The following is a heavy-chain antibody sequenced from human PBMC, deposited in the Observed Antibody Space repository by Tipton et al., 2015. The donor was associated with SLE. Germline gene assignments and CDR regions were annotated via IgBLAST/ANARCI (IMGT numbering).Heavy chain of an antibody. D-gene: IGHD6-6*01. Sequence: SLRLSCAASDFTFSNYWMHWVRQAPGKGLVWVSRINSDGSSTNYADSVKGRFTISRDNSKNTLYLQMNSLRAEDTAVYYCHCRGSSSSFDYWGQGTLVTVSS. V-gene: IGHV3-74*01. CDR3: HCRGSSSSFDY. CDR2: INSDGSST. J-gene: IGHJ4*02. CDR1: DFTFSNYW.